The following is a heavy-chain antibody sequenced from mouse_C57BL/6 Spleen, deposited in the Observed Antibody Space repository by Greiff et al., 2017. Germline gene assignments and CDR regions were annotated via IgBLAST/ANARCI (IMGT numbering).Heavy chain of an antibody. CDR2: IYPSDSET. J-gene: IGHJ3*01. V-gene: IGHV1-61*01. CDR1: GYTFTSYW. CDR3: ARERDGYPAWFAY. D-gene: IGHD2-3*01. Sequence: QVQLQQPGAELVRPGSSVKLSCKASGYTFTSYWMDWVKQRPGQGLEWIGNIYPSDSETHYNQKFKDKATLTVDKSSSTAYMQLSSLTSEDSAVYYCARERDGYPAWFAYWGQGTLVTVSA.